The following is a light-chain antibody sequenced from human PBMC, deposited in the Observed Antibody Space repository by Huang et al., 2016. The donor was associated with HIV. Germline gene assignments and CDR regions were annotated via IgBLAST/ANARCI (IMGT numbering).Light chain of an antibody. CDR3: QQYYTTPRDT. J-gene: IGKJ5*01. V-gene: IGKV1-NL1*01. CDR2: AAS. Sequence: DIQMTQSPSSLSASVGDRVTITCRASQDIRSSLAWYQQKPGKAPKLLLFAASRLASGVPSRFSGSGSGTDYTLTISSLQPEDFATYYCQQYYTTPRDTFGQGTRLAIK. CDR1: QDIRSS.